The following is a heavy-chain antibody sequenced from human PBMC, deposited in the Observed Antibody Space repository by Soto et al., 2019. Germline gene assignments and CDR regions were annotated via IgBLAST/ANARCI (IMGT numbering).Heavy chain of an antibody. Sequence: QVQLQQWGAGLLKPSETLSLTCAVYGGSFSGYYWSWIRQPPGKGLEWIGEINHSGSTNYNPSLKSRVTISVDTSKNQFSLQLSSVTAADTAGYYCARDYGDYFIFDYWGQGTLVTVSS. CDR1: GGSFSGYY. CDR2: INHSGST. V-gene: IGHV4-34*01. J-gene: IGHJ4*02. CDR3: ARDYGDYFIFDY. D-gene: IGHD4-17*01.